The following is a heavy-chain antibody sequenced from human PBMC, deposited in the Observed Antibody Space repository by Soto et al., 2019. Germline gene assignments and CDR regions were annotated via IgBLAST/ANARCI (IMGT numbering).Heavy chain of an antibody. V-gene: IGHV1-24*01. CDR3: AADYRRDTAIVTYVY. CDR2: FDPEDGET. J-gene: IGHJ4*02. Sequence: ASVKVSCKVSGYTLTELSMHWVRQAPGKGLEWMGGFDPEDGETIYAQKFQGRVTMTEDTSTDTAYMELSSLRSEDTAVYYCAADYRRDTAIVTYVYWVQGTLVTVSS. D-gene: IGHD5-18*01. CDR1: GYTLTELS.